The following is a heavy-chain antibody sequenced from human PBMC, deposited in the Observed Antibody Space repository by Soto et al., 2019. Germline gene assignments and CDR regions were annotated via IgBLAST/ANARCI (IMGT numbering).Heavy chain of an antibody. Sequence: QVHLVQSGAEVKKPGASVKVSCKASGYTFISYAIHWVRQTPGQRLECLGWINAGNGVTKYSQNFEGRVTITRDTSASTAYMERRSLRSEDTGVYYCARTKGPFHGSSASEDAFGGWGQGTMVNVSS. CDR1: GYTFISYA. D-gene: IGHD3-22*01. J-gene: IGHJ3*01. V-gene: IGHV1-3*01. CDR3: ARTKGPFHGSSASEDAFGG. CDR2: INAGNGVT.